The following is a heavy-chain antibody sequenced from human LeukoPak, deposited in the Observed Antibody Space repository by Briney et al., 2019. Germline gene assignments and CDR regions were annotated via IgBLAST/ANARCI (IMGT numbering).Heavy chain of an antibody. D-gene: IGHD3-3*01. CDR1: GFIFSRYW. V-gene: IGHV3-74*01. CDR2: ISSDGTNT. Sequence: GGSLRLSCAASGFIFSRYWMHWVRQVPGKGLVWVSRISSDGTNTNYADSVRGRFTISRDNPKNTLYLQMNSLRAEDTAVYYCASAYNFNQNFDYWGQGTLVTVSS. J-gene: IGHJ4*02. CDR3: ASAYNFNQNFDY.